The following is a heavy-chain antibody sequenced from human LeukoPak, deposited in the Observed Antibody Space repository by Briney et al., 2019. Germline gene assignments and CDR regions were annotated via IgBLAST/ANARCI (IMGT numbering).Heavy chain of an antibody. CDR3: ARGHRGSHACDI. CDR2: SYYSGTT. D-gene: IGHD5-12*01. J-gene: IGHJ3*02. Sequence: PSETLSLTCTVSGGSISSYYWSWIRQPPGKGQELIGYSYYSGTTNYNSSLKSRVTISVDTSKHQLSLKLTSVTAADTAVYYCARGHRGSHACDIWGEGTMVTVSS. V-gene: IGHV4-59*13. CDR1: GGSISSYY.